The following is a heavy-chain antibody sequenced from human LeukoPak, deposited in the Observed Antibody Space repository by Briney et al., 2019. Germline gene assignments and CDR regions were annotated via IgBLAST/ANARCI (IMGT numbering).Heavy chain of an antibody. V-gene: IGHV3-15*05. Sequence: GGSLRLSCAASGFTFSNAWMSWVRQAPGKGLEWVGRIKSKTDGGTTDYAAPVKGRFTISRDDSKNTLYLQMNNLRVEDTAVYYCARDRSWFDPWGQGTPVTVSS. D-gene: IGHD6-19*01. CDR1: GFTFSNAW. CDR3: ARDRSWFDP. J-gene: IGHJ5*02. CDR2: IKSKTDGGTT.